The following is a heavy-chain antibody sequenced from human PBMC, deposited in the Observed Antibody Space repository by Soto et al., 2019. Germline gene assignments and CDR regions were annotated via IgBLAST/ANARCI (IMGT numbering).Heavy chain of an antibody. CDR2: ISYDGSNK. Sequence: QVQLVESGGGVVQPGRSLRLSCAASGFTFSSYAMHWVRQAPGKGLEWVAVISYDGSNKYYADSVKGRFTISRDNSKNTLYLQMNSLRAEDTAVYYCARGVDAWIQLSFDDYWGQGTLVTVSS. J-gene: IGHJ4*02. CDR1: GFTFSSYA. V-gene: IGHV3-30-3*01. CDR3: ARGVDAWIQLSFDDY. D-gene: IGHD5-18*01.